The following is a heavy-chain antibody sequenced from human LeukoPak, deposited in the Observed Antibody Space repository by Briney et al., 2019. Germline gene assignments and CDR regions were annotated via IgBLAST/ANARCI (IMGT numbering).Heavy chain of an antibody. V-gene: IGHV4-34*01. D-gene: IGHD3-10*01. J-gene: IGHJ4*02. Sequence: PSETLSLTCAVYGGSFSGYYWSWIRQPPGKGLEWIGEINHSGSTNYNPSLKSRVTISVDTSKNQFSLKLSSVTAADTAVYYCARDTVVLWFGELSPPNYFDYWGQGTLVTVSS. CDR1: GGSFSGYY. CDR3: ARDTVVLWFGELSPPNYFDY. CDR2: INHSGST.